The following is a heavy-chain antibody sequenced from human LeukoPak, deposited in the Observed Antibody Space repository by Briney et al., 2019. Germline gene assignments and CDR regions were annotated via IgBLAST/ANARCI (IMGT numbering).Heavy chain of an antibody. CDR3: ARLTYCSSTSCYGGELDY. V-gene: IGHV4-38-2*01. D-gene: IGHD2-2*01. Sequence: SETLSLTCAVSGDSISSGYDWGWIRQPPGKGLEWIGSIYHSGSTYYNPSLKSRVTISVDTSTNQFSLKLSSVTAADTAVYYCARLTYCSSTSCYGGELDYWGQGTLVTVSS. CDR1: GDSISSGYD. J-gene: IGHJ4*02. CDR2: IYHSGST.